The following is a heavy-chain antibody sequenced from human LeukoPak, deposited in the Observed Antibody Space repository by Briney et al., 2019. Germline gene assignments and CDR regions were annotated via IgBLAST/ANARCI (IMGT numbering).Heavy chain of an antibody. V-gene: IGHV3-23*01. Sequence: GGSLRLSCAASGFTFSSYAMSWVRQAPGKGLEWVSAISGSGGSTYYADSVKGRFTISRDNSKNTLYLQMNSLRAEDTAVYYCAKSTWYYDSSGYYLSWGQGTLVTVSS. CDR3: AKSTWYYDSSGYYLS. D-gene: IGHD3-22*01. CDR1: GFTFSSYA. CDR2: ISGSGGST. J-gene: IGHJ5*02.